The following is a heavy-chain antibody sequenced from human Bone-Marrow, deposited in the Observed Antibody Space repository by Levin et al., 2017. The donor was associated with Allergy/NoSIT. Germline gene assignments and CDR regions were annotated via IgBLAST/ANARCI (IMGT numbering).Heavy chain of an antibody. D-gene: IGHD4-17*01. CDR1: GFTFSSYA. Sequence: PGESLKISCAASGFTFSSYAMSWVRQAPGKGLEWVSAISGSGGSTYYADSVKGRFTISRDNSKNTLYLQMNSLRAEDTAVYYCAKDTHGEPLFDYWGQGTLVTVSS. J-gene: IGHJ4*02. V-gene: IGHV3-23*01. CDR3: AKDTHGEPLFDY. CDR2: ISGSGGST.